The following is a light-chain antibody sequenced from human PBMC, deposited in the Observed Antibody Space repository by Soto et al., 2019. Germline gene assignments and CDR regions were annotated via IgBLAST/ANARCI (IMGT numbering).Light chain of an antibody. Sequence: QLVLTQPPSASGTPGQRVTISCSGSNSNIGSNTVNWYQQLPGTAPKLLIYSNNQRPSGVPDRFSGSKSGTSASLAISGLQSEDEADYYCAAWYDSLNGVVFGGGTQLTVL. CDR2: SNN. CDR1: NSNIGSNT. V-gene: IGLV1-44*01. J-gene: IGLJ2*01. CDR3: AAWYDSLNGVV.